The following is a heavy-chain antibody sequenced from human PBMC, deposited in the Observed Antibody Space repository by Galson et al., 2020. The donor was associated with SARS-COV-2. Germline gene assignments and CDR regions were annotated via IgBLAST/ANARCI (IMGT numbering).Heavy chain of an antibody. V-gene: IGHV1-2*02. CDR3: ARLNTAMVTVVVDY. J-gene: IGHJ4*02. CDR2: INPNSGGT. D-gene: IGHD5-18*01. Sequence: ASVKVSCKASGYTFTGYYMHWVRQAPGQGLEWMGWINPNSGGTNYAQKFQGRVTMTRDTSISTAYMELSRLRSDDTAVYYCARLNTAMVTVVVDYWGQGTLVTVSS. CDR1: GYTFTGYY.